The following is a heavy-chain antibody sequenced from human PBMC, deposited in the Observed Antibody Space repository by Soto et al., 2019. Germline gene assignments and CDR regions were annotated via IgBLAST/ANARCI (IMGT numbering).Heavy chain of an antibody. Sequence: QVQLQESGPGLVEPSQTLSLTCTVSGGSISSGGYFWSWIRQPPGKGLEWIGHVYNIGSTYSNPSLTSRVTISVDTSKTQFSLRLSFVTAADTAVYYCARGPAGDEVDYWGQGTLVTVSS. CDR1: GGSISSGGYF. D-gene: IGHD7-27*01. V-gene: IGHV4-30-4*01. CDR2: VYNIGST. J-gene: IGHJ4*02. CDR3: ARGPAGDEVDY.